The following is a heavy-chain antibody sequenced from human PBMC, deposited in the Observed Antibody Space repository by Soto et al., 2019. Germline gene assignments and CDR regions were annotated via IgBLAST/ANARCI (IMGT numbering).Heavy chain of an antibody. Sequence: QVLLVQSGAEVKKPGSSVKVSCKASGGTFSDYAISWVRQAPGHGLEWMGGIVPIFGTGNHAQKFQGRVTVTADESTSTAYMELSSLRSEDTAVYYCARVLVGATYFVYWGQGTLVTVSS. J-gene: IGHJ4*02. CDR3: ARVLVGATYFVY. D-gene: IGHD1-26*01. CDR2: IVPIFGTG. CDR1: GGTFSDYA. V-gene: IGHV1-69*01.